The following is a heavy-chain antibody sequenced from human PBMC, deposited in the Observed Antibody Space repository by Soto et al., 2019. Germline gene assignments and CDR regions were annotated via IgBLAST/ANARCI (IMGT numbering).Heavy chain of an antibody. CDR2: IIPIFGTA. V-gene: IGHV1-69*13. Sequence: SVKVSCKASGGTFSSYAISWVRQAPGQGLERMGGIIPIFGTANYAQKFQGRVTITADESTSTAYMELSSLRSEDTAVYYCARDEVAANYYYYGMDVWGQGTTVTVSS. CDR3: ARDEVAANYYYYGMDV. J-gene: IGHJ6*02. CDR1: GGTFSSYA. D-gene: IGHD2-15*01.